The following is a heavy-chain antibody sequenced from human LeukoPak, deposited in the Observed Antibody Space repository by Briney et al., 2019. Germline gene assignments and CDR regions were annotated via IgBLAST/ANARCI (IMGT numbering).Heavy chain of an antibody. Sequence: GASVKVSCKASGYTFTSYYMQWLRQAPGQGLEWMGIINPSGGSTSYAQKFQGRVTMTRDTSTSTVYMDLSSLRSEDTAVYCCAREGRKDGGENDSSLDYWGQGTLVTVSS. CDR1: GYTFTSYY. CDR3: AREGRKDGGENDSSLDY. J-gene: IGHJ4*02. D-gene: IGHD4-23*01. V-gene: IGHV1-46*01. CDR2: INPSGGST.